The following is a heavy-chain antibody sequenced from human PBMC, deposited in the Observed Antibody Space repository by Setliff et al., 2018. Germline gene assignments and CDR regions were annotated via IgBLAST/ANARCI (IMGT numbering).Heavy chain of an antibody. CDR1: GFTFFSYT. Sequence: PGGSLRLSCTTSGFTFFSYTMNWVRQTPGKGLEWVGRIKTTSEGGTVDYAAPVKGRFTISRDDSKDTLYLQMNSLRAEDTAIYYCVRALAYYYMDVWGKGTTVTVSS. CDR2: IKTTSEGGTV. J-gene: IGHJ6*03. CDR3: VRALAYYYMDV. V-gene: IGHV3-15*01. D-gene: IGHD1-26*01.